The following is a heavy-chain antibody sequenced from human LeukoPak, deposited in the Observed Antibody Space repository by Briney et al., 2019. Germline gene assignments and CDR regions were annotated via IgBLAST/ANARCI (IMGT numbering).Heavy chain of an antibody. Sequence: SGPALVKPTQTLTLTCTFSGFSLSTPEMCVTWIRQPPGKALEWLARIDWDGDKFYSPSLRTRLTISKDTPKNQVVLRMTNMDPVDTGTYYCARMTPDSPSFDYWGQGALITVSS. CDR3: ARMTPDSPSFDY. D-gene: IGHD2-15*01. V-gene: IGHV2-70*17. CDR2: IDWDGDK. CDR1: GFSLSTPEMC. J-gene: IGHJ4*02.